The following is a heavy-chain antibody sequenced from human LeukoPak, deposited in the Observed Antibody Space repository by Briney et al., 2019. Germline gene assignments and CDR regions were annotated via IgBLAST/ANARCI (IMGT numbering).Heavy chain of an antibody. J-gene: IGHJ4*02. Sequence: SETLSLTCSVSGYSFSSGYQWGWIRPAPGKVLEWIGSINNGGSTYYAQSLKGRVTITIDTSKNQIFMKLRSTTAADTAHYYCARAEINDYYRYWGQGILVIVSS. CDR1: GYSFSSGYQ. D-gene: IGHD1-26*01. CDR2: INNGGST. CDR3: ARAEINDYYRY. V-gene: IGHV4-38-2*01.